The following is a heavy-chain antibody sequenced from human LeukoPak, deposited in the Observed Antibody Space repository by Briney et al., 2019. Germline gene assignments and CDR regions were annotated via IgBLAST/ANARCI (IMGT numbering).Heavy chain of an antibody. CDR2: ISAYNGNT. J-gene: IGHJ4*02. V-gene: IGHV1-18*01. CDR1: GYTYTSYG. D-gene: IGHD3-16*01. Sequence: ASVKVSCKASGYTYTSYGISWVRQAPGQGLEWMGWISAYNGNTNYAQKLQGRVTMTTDTSTSTAYMELRSLRSDDTAVYYCARIMITFGGVILIGDYWGQGTLVTVSS. CDR3: ARIMITFGGVILIGDY.